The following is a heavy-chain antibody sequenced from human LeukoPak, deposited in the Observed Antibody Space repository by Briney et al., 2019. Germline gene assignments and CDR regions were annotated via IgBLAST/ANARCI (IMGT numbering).Heavy chain of an antibody. CDR2: INNSGGST. D-gene: IGHD5-18*01. Sequence: GGSLRLSCAASGFTFTTYGMSWVRQAPGKGLEWVSTINNSGGSTYYADSVKGRFTISRDKSKNTLYLQMNSLRAEDTAVYYCAKGYSGYSYGYSNWFDPWGQGTLVTVSS. CDR1: GFTFTTYG. CDR3: AKGYSGYSYGYSNWFDP. J-gene: IGHJ5*02. V-gene: IGHV3-23*01.